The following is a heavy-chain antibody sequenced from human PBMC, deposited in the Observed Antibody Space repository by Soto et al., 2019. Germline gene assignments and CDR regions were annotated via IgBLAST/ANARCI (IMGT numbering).Heavy chain of an antibody. CDR1: GYDFTGYY. Sequence: ASVKFYCKSAGYDFTGYYMDCVLQAPGQGLDWMGWINPNSGGTDYAQKFQGRVTMTRDTSISTAYMELSSLRSDDTAVYYCARVRRVRRLQLANNWFDPWGQGTLVTRLL. V-gene: IGHV1-2*02. CDR2: INPNSGGT. J-gene: IGHJ5*02. CDR3: ARVRRVRRLQLANNWFDP. D-gene: IGHD6-13*01.